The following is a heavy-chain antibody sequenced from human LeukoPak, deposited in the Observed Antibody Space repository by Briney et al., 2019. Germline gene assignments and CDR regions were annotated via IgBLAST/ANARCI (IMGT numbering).Heavy chain of an antibody. CDR1: GGSINSGTYS. V-gene: IGHV4-30-2*01. CDR2: IYHSGAT. CDR3: ARGGTVSFDP. J-gene: IGHJ5*02. D-gene: IGHD2-8*02. Sequence: SETLSLTCTVSGGSINSGTYSWNWIRQPPGKGLEWIGYIYHSGATYYNPSLQSRVTISVDGSKNQFSLKVISLIAADTAVYYCARGGTVSFDPWGQGTLVTVSS.